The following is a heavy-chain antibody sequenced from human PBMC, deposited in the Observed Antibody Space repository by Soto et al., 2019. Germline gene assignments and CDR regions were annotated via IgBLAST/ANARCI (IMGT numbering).Heavy chain of an antibody. Sequence: SGPTLGNPAQTVTLTCTFSGFSLSTSGLCVSWIRQPPGKALEWLARIDWDDDKYYSTSLKTRLTISKDTSKNQVVLTMTNMDPVDTATYYCARIITKQWSAFDIWGQGTMVTVSS. CDR3: ARIITKQWSAFDI. J-gene: IGHJ3*02. V-gene: IGHV2-70*11. D-gene: IGHD6-19*01. CDR1: GFSLSTSGLC. CDR2: IDWDDDK.